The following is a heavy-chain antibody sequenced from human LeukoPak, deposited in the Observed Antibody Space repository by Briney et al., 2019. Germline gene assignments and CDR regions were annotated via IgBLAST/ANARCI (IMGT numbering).Heavy chain of an antibody. V-gene: IGHV3-30-3*01. CDR2: ISYNGSNK. CDR1: GFTFSSYA. Sequence: PGGSLRLSCAASGFTFSSYAMHWVRQAPRKGLEWVAVISYNGSNKYYADSVEGRFTISRDTSRNTLYLQMNSLRPEDTAVYYCARGGSNSDAMDVWGQGTTVTVSS. J-gene: IGHJ6*02. CDR3: ARGGSNSDAMDV. D-gene: IGHD4-23*01.